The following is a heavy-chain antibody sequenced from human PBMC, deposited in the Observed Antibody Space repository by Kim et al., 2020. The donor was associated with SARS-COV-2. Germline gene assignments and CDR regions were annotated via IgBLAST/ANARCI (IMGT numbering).Heavy chain of an antibody. J-gene: IGHJ6*02. D-gene: IGHD3-16*02. CDR1: GFTFSSYG. CDR3: ARDRLSRLMITFGGVIDYGMDV. Sequence: GGSLRLSCAASGFTFSSYGMHWVRQATGKGLEWVAVIWYDGSNKYYADSVKGRFTISRDNSKNTLYLQMNSLRAEDTAVYYCARDRLSRLMITFGGVIDYGMDVWGQGTTVTVSS. V-gene: IGHV3-33*01. CDR2: IWYDGSNK.